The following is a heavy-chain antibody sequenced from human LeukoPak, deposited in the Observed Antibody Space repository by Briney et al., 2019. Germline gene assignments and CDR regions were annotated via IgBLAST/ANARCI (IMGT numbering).Heavy chain of an antibody. D-gene: IGHD3-10*01. CDR2: ISGSGGST. V-gene: IGHV3-23*01. J-gene: IGHJ4*02. CDR1: GFTFSSYA. Sequence: GGSLRLSCAASGFTFSSYAMSWVRQAPGKGLEWVSAISGSGGSTYYADSVKGRFTISRDNSKNTLYLQMNSLRAEDTAVYYCAKDSLLWLGELPSPSDYWGQGTLVTVSS. CDR3: AKDSLLWLGELPSPSDY.